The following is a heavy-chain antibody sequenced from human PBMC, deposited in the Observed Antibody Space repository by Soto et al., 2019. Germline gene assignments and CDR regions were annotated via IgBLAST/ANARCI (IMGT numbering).Heavy chain of an antibody. J-gene: IGHJ3*02. V-gene: IGHV1-69*13. CDR1: GGTVSRYA. CDR2: IIPIFGTA. Sequence: SVKVSCKASGGTVSRYAISWVRQAPGQGVEGMGGIIPIFGTANYAQKFQGRVTITADESTSTAYMELSSLRSEDTAVYYCARDIGSYYAAGAFDIWGQGTMVTVSS. CDR3: ARDIGSYYAAGAFDI. D-gene: IGHD1-26*01.